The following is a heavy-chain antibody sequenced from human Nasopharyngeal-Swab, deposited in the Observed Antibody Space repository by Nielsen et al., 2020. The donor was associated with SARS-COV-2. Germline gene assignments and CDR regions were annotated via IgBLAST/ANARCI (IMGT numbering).Heavy chain of an antibody. Sequence: GESLKISCAASGFTFRSYAISWVRQAPGKGLEWVSGISDGGGSTSYADSAKGRFTISRDNSKKTLYLQMNSLTAEDTAVYYCARDRPHWGCDYWGQGTLVTVSS. CDR2: ISDGGGST. D-gene: IGHD3-16*01. CDR3: ARDRPHWGCDY. V-gene: IGHV3-23*01. CDR1: GFTFRSYA. J-gene: IGHJ4*02.